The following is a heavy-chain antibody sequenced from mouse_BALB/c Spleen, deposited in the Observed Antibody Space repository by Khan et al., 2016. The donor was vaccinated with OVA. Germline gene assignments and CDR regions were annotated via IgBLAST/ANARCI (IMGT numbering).Heavy chain of an antibody. CDR3: ARTARIKY. V-gene: IGHV3-2*02. Sequence: EVQLQESGPGLVKPSQSLSLTCTVTGYSITSGYGWNWIRQFPGNKLEWMGYISYSGSTNYNPSLKSRISITRDQSKNQLYLQLNSVTTEDTATYYCARTARIKYWGQGTTLTVSS. CDR1: GYSITSGYG. D-gene: IGHD1-2*01. CDR2: ISYSGST. J-gene: IGHJ2*01.